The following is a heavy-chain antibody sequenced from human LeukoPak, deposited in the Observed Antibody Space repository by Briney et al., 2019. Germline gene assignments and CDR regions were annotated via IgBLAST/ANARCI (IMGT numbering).Heavy chain of an antibody. CDR2: INHSGST. V-gene: IGHV4-34*01. CDR1: GGSFSGYY. Sequence: PSETLSLTCAVYGGSFSGYYWSWIRRPPGKGLEWIGEINHSGSTNYNPSLKSRVTISVDTSKNQFSLKLSSVTAADTAVYYCARGVDGAYWGQGTLVTVSP. D-gene: IGHD3-16*01. CDR3: ARGVDGAY. J-gene: IGHJ4*02.